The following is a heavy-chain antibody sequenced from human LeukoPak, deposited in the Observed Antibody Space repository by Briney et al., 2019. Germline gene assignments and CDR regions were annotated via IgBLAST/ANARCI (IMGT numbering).Heavy chain of an antibody. CDR3: AKDYNYSYGPTPLGY. CDR2: ISGSGGST. J-gene: IGHJ4*02. V-gene: IGHV3-23*01. D-gene: IGHD5-18*01. Sequence: GGSLRLSCAASGFTFSSYAMSWVRQAPGKGLEWVSAISGSGGSTYYADSVKGRFTISRDNSKNTLYLQMNSLRAEGTAVYYCAKDYNYSYGPTPLGYWGQGTLVTVSS. CDR1: GFTFSSYA.